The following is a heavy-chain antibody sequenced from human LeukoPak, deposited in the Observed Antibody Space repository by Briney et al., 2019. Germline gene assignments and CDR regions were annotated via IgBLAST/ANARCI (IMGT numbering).Heavy chain of an antibody. CDR3: ASSITMVRGAYNWFDP. CDR2: IYHSGST. J-gene: IGHJ5*02. Sequence: SETLSLTCTVSGGSIGSSFYCWGWIRQPPGKGLEWIGEIYHSGSTNYNPSLKSRVTISVDKSKNQFSLKLSSVTAADTAVYYCASSITMVRGAYNWFDPWGQGTLVTVSS. V-gene: IGHV4-39*07. D-gene: IGHD3-10*01. CDR1: GGSIGSSFYC.